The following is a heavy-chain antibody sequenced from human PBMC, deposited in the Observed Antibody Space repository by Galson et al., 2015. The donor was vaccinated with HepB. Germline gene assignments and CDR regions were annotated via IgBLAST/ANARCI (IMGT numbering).Heavy chain of an antibody. CDR2: IWYDGSKD. V-gene: IGHV3-33*04. J-gene: IGHJ4*02. D-gene: IGHD4-11*01. CDR1: GNTFSSHG. CDR3: ARYYGNCRAFDY. Sequence: SLRLSCAASGNTFSSHGMHWVRQAPGKGLEWVALIWYDGSKDYYADSVKGRFAVSRDNSKNVLYLQMNSLRAEDTAVYYCARYYGNCRAFDYWGQGTLVTVSS.